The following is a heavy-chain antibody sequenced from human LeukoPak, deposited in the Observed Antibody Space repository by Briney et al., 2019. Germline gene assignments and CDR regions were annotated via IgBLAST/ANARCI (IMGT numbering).Heavy chain of an antibody. J-gene: IGHJ6*03. CDR3: AKGWGPASHPFTDYYYMDV. CDR2: ISYDGSNK. Sequence: GRSLRLSCAASGFTFSSYGMHWVRQAPGKGLEWVAVISYDGSNKYYADSVKGRFTISRDNSKNTLYLQMNSLRAEDTAVYYCAKGWGPASHPFTDYYYMDVWGKGTTVTVSS. V-gene: IGHV3-30*18. CDR1: GFTFSSYG. D-gene: IGHD2-2*01.